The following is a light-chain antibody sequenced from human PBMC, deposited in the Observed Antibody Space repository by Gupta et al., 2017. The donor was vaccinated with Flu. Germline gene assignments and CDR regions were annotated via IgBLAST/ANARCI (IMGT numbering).Light chain of an antibody. CDR1: QSVSYY. Sequence: EIVLTQSPATLSLSPGERATLSCRASQSVSYYLAWYQQKPGQAPSLLIYDASKRATGVPVRFSGSGSGTDFTLTSSSLEPEDFAVYYWQQRNDLFTFGGGTKLEIK. J-gene: IGKJ4*01. V-gene: IGKV3-11*01. CDR3: QQRNDLFT. CDR2: DAS.